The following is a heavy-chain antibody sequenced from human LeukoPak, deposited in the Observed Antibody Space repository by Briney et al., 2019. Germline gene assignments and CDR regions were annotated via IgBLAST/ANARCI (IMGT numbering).Heavy chain of an antibody. CDR1: GFSISKYW. J-gene: IGHJ4*02. CDR3: VRENNGIDY. D-gene: IGHD1-14*01. Sequence: QPGGSLRLSCAVPGFSISKYWMDWVRQAPGKGPVWVSHLNGDGRTTYADSVKGRFTISRDNAKNTLYLHMDSLRAEDTAVYYCVRENNGIDYWGQGTLVTVSS. V-gene: IGHV3-74*03. CDR2: LNGDGRT.